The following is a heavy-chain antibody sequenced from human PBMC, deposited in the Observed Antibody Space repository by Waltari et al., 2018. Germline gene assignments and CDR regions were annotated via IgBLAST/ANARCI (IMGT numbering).Heavy chain of an antibody. D-gene: IGHD3-3*01. CDR1: GGSISSHY. V-gene: IGHV4-59*11. CDR3: ARDVPESGPYNWFDP. CDR2: IYSSGST. J-gene: IGHJ5*02. Sequence: QVQLQESGPGLVKPSETLSLTCTVSGGSISSHYWSWIRQPPGKGLDWIGYIYSSGSTNYNPSLKSRVTISVDTSKNQFSLKRSSVTAADTAVYYCARDVPESGPYNWFDPWGQGTLVTVSS.